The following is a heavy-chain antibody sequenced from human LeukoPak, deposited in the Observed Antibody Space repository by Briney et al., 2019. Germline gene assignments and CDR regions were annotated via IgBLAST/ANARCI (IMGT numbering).Heavy chain of an antibody. Sequence: PGGSLRLSCAASGFTVSSNYMSWVRQAPGKGLEWVSVIYSGGSTYYADSVKGRFTISRDNSKNTLYLQMNSLRAEDTAVYYCARTDFWSGNDAFDIWGQGTMVTVSS. CDR1: GFTVSSNY. CDR2: IYSGGST. CDR3: ARTDFWSGNDAFDI. D-gene: IGHD3-3*01. V-gene: IGHV3-66*01. J-gene: IGHJ3*02.